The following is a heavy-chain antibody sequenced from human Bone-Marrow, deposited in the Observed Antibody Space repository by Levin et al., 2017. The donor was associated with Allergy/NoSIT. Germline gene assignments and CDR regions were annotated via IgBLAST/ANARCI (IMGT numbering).Heavy chain of an antibody. CDR3: GKLLSPTVNYWYGVDV. V-gene: IGHV3-23*01. D-gene: IGHD1-14*01. CDR1: GFTFSTYH. J-gene: IGHJ6*02. CDR2: ISDRGERT. Sequence: GESLKISCAASGFTFSTYHMVWIRQAPGEGLESVASISDRGERTYYVDSVKGRFVISRDNSKNTLFLQMNSLRAEDTAKYYCGKLLSPTVNYWYGVDVWGQGTTVAVSS.